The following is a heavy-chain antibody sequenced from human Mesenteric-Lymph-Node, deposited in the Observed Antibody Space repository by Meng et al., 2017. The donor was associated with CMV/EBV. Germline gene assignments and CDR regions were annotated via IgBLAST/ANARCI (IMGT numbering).Heavy chain of an antibody. J-gene: IGHJ4*02. Sequence: GESLKISCAASGFTFSDYYMSWIRQAPGKGLEWVAVISYDGSNKYYADSVKGRFTISRDNSKNTLYLQMNSLRAEDTAVYYCARSVGGVFDYWGQGTLVTVSS. CDR1: GFTFSDYY. CDR3: ARSVGGVFDY. CDR2: ISYDGSNK. D-gene: IGHD1-26*01. V-gene: IGHV3-30*03.